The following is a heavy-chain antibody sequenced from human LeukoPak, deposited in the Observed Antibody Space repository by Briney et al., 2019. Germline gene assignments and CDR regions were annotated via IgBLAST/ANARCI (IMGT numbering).Heavy chain of an antibody. CDR3: ASLLWWEMFVSNSDY. J-gene: IGHJ4*02. Sequence: GGSLRLSCSASAFTFSRFWMQWVRQAQGNGREWVVSTKKDGSENYYVDSVKGRFTISRANATNSLYLRMLSISATDTSMCECASLLWWEMFVSNSDYWGQGTLVTVSS. CDR2: TKKDGSEN. D-gene: IGHD2-21*01. V-gene: IGHV3-7*01. CDR1: AFTFSRFW.